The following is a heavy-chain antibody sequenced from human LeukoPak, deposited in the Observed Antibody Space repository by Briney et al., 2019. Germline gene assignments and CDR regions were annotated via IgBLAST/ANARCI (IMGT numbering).Heavy chain of an antibody. J-gene: IGHJ6*02. CDR1: GGSISSSNW. Sequence: SGTLSLTCAVSGGSISSSNWWGWVRQPPGKGLEWIGEIYHSGSTNYNPSLKSRVTISVDKSKNQFSLKLSSVTAADTAVYYCARDRVDTAMVYYYGMDVWGQGTTVTVSS. CDR3: ARDRVDTAMVYYYGMDV. CDR2: IYHSGST. D-gene: IGHD5-18*01. V-gene: IGHV4-4*02.